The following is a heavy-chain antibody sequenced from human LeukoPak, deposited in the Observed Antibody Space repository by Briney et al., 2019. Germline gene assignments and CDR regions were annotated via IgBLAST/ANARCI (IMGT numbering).Heavy chain of an antibody. D-gene: IGHD5-24*01. CDR2: IRSKAYGGTT. CDR3: TRDRGDGYNSYYYYGMDV. Sequence: GRSLRLSCTASGFTFGDYAMSWVRQAPGKGLEWVGYIRSKAYGGTTEYAASVKGRFTISRDDSKSIAYLQMNSLKTEDTAVYYCTRDRGDGYNSYYYYGMDVWGQGTTVTVSS. J-gene: IGHJ6*02. V-gene: IGHV3-49*04. CDR1: GFTFGDYA.